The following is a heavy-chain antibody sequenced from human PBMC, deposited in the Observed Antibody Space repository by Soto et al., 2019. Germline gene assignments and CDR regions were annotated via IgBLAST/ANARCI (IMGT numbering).Heavy chain of an antibody. CDR3: ARLPYYDTPPVTFDI. CDR1: GGSISSSSYY. Sequence: KSSETLSLTCIVSGGSISSSSYYWGWIRQPPGKGLEWIGSIYYSGSTYYNPSLKSRVTISVDTSKNQFSLKLNSVTAADTAVYYCARLPYYDTPPVTFDIWGQGAMVTVSS. J-gene: IGHJ3*02. V-gene: IGHV4-39*01. D-gene: IGHD3-22*01. CDR2: IYYSGST.